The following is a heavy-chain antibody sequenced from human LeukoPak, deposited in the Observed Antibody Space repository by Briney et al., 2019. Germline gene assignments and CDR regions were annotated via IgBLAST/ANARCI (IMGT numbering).Heavy chain of an antibody. J-gene: IGHJ6*02. V-gene: IGHV1-2*02. Sequence: GAAVKVFCKASGYTFTGHYIHWVRQAPGQGLEWMGWINPNSGGANYALKFQGRVTMTRDTSSSIAYMELSSLRSEDTAVYYCARDPYMTTVTTVRGMDVWGQGTTVTVS. D-gene: IGHD4-11*01. CDR1: GYTFTGHY. CDR3: ARDPYMTTVTTVRGMDV. CDR2: INPNSGGA.